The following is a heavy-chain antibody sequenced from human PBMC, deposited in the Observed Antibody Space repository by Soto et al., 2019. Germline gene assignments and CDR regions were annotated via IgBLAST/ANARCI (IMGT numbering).Heavy chain of an antibody. Sequence: LCLTCIVSGGSISSSRYYWGWIRQPPGKGLEWIGGIYYSGSTYYNPSLKSRVTISVDTSKNQFSLTLSAVTAADTAVFYCARHRARNWFDPWGQGTMVTVSS. V-gene: IGHV4-39*01. CDR1: GGSISSSRYY. D-gene: IGHD6-6*01. J-gene: IGHJ5*02. CDR3: ARHRARNWFDP. CDR2: IYYSGST.